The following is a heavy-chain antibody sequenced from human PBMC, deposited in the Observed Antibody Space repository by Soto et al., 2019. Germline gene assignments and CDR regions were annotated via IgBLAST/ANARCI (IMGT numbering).Heavy chain of an antibody. CDR2: IDPSDSYT. J-gene: IGHJ3*02. CDR1: GYSFTSYW. D-gene: IGHD3-22*01. V-gene: IGHV5-10-1*01. CDR3: ARAPISDSSGYYDSDAFDI. Sequence: PGEPLKISCNGSGYSFTSYWISWVRQMPGKGLEWMGRIDPSDSYTNYSPSFQGHVTISADKSISTAYLQWSSLKASDTAMYYCARAPISDSSGYYDSDAFDIWGQGTMVTVSS.